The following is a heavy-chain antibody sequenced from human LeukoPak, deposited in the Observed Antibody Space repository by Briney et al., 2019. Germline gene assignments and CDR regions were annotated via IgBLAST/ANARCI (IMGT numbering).Heavy chain of an antibody. CDR3: ARAGPWALDI. CDR2: ISSSSSYI. Sequence: PGGSLRLSCAASGFTFSSYSMNWVRQAPGKGLEWVSSISSSSSYIYYADSVKGRFTISRDNSKNTLYLQMNSLRAEDTAVYYCARAGPWALDIWGQGTMVTVSS. CDR1: GFTFSSYS. J-gene: IGHJ3*02. V-gene: IGHV3-21*01.